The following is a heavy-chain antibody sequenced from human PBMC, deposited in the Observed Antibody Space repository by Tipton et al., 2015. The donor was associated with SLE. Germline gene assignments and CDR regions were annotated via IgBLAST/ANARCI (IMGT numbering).Heavy chain of an antibody. D-gene: IGHD6-13*01. CDR2: ISYDGSNK. CDR3: ARDDSSSGKGY. V-gene: IGHV3-30*04. CDR1: GFTFSSYA. Sequence: SLRLSCAASGFTFSSYAMHWVRQAPGKGLEWVAVISYDGSNKYYADSVKGRVTISRDNSKNTLYLQMNSLRAEDTAVYYCARDDSSSGKGYWGQGTLVTVSS. J-gene: IGHJ4*02.